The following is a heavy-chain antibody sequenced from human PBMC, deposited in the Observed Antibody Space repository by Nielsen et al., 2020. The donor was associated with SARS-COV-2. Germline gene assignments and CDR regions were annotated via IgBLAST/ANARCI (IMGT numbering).Heavy chain of an antibody. CDR1: GGSISSYY. CDR2: IYYSGST. D-gene: IGHD3-16*01. V-gene: IGHV4-59*01. Sequence: SETLSLTCTVSGGSISSYYWSWIRQPPGKGLGWIGYIYYSGSTNYNPSLKSRVTISVDTSKNQFSLKLSSVTAADTAVYYCARVGGEVSDFDYWGQGTLVTVSS. CDR3: ARVGGEVSDFDY. J-gene: IGHJ4*02.